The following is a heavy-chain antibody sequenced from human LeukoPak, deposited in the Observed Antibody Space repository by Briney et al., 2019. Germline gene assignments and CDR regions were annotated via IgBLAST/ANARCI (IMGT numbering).Heavy chain of an antibody. Sequence: ASVKVSCKASGYTFTSYGISWVRQAPGQGLEWMGWISAYNGNTNYAQKLQGRVTMTTDTSTSTAYMELRSLGSDDTAVYYCARDGDIVVVPAASRPHYWGQGTLVTVSS. D-gene: IGHD2-2*01. CDR3: ARDGDIVVVPAASRPHY. J-gene: IGHJ4*02. CDR1: GYTFTSYG. V-gene: IGHV1-18*01. CDR2: ISAYNGNT.